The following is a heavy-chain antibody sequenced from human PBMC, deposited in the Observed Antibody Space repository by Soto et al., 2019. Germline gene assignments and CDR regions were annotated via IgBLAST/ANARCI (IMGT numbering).Heavy chain of an antibody. J-gene: IGHJ6*02. CDR3: AADPETDIAAAGTGYLYYYYGMDV. V-gene: IGHV1-58*01. CDR1: GFTFTSSA. D-gene: IGHD6-13*01. Sequence: SVKVSCKASGFTFTSSAVQWVRQARGQRLGWIEWIVVGSGNTNYAQKFQERVTITRDMSTSTAYMELSSLRSEDTAVYYCAADPETDIAAAGTGYLYYYYGMDVWGQGTTVTVSS. CDR2: IVVGSGNT.